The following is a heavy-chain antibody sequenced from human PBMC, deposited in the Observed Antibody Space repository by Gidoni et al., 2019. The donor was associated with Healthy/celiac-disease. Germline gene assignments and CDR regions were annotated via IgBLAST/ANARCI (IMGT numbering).Heavy chain of an antibody. CDR3: AKVGGSYFHQH. D-gene: IGHD1-26*01. V-gene: IGHV3-23*04. Sequence: EVPLVASGGGLVQPGGSLRLPCAASGFTFSSYAMSWVRQAPGKGMEWVSAISGSGGSTYYADSVKGRFTISRDNSKNTLYLQMNSLRAEDTAVYYCAKVGGSYFHQHWGQGTLVTVSS. CDR2: ISGSGGST. CDR1: GFTFSSYA. J-gene: IGHJ1*01.